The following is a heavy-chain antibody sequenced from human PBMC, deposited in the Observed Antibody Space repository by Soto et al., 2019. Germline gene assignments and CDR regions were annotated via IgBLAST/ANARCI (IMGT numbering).Heavy chain of an antibody. V-gene: IGHV1-3*01. J-gene: IGHJ4*02. CDR1: GFTFSNYA. Sequence: VASVKVSCKTSGFTFSNYALHWVRQAPGQRLEWMGCNTAATGVTQYSHMFRDRVTITSDTSANTVHMEMNSLRSEDTAVYYCGRWHEVGSCIIDLWGPGTLVTVSS. CDR2: NTAATGVT. CDR3: GRWHEVGSCIIDL. D-gene: IGHD3-16*01.